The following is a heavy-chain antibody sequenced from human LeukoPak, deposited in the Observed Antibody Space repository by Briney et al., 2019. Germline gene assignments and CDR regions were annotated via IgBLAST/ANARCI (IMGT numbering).Heavy chain of an antibody. CDR3: ARTPDGADY. J-gene: IGHJ4*02. V-gene: IGHV3-53*01. CDR1: GFTVTSHY. Sequence: GGSLRLSCAASGFTVTSHYMSWVRQAPGKGLECVSVVYSDGNTYYADSVKGRFIISRDNAENSLYLQMNSLRVEDTAVYYCARTPDGADYWGQGTLVTVSS. CDR2: VYSDGNT. D-gene: IGHD3-10*01.